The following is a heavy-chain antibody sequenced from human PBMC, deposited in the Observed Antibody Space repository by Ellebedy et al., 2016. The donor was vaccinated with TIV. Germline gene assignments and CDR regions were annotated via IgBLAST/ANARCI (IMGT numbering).Heavy chain of an antibody. V-gene: IGHV1-18*01. Sequence: ASVKVSCKASGYTFTSYGISWLRQAPGQGLAWMGWISAYTGNTDYAQKFQGRVTVTTDTSTSPAYMELRRLRSDDTAVYYCARDMVQGMVARYLWFDYWGQGTLVTVSS. CDR1: GYTFTSYG. CDR2: ISAYTGNT. D-gene: IGHD5-12*01. J-gene: IGHJ4*02. CDR3: ARDMVQGMVARYLWFDY.